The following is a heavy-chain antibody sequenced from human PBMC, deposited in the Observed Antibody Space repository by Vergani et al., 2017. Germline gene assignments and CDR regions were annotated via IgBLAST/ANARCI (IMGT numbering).Heavy chain of an antibody. CDR1: GYTFTSYY. CDR2: INPSGGST. J-gene: IGHJ4*02. CDR3: ARGERYCSSTSCYDYFDY. V-gene: IGHV1-46*03. D-gene: IGHD2-2*01. Sequence: QVQLVQSGAEVKKPGASVKVSCKASGYTFTSYYMHWVRQAPGQGLEWMGIINPSGGSTSYAQKCKARFTMTRDTSTSTVYMELSSLRSEDTAVYYCARGERYCSSTSCYDYFDYWGQGTLVTVSS.